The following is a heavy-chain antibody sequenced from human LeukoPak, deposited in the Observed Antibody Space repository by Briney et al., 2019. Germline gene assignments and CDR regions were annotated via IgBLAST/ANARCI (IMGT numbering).Heavy chain of an antibody. CDR1: GFTFSSSA. Sequence: GGSLRLSCAASGFTFSSSAMSWVRQVPGKGLEWFSCISASGGSTYYADSVRGRFTISRDNSKNTLYVQMNSLRDEDTAVYYCAKDKRWESPHYLDSWGQGTLVPVSS. CDR2: ISASGGST. V-gene: IGHV3-23*01. CDR3: AKDKRWESPHYLDS. D-gene: IGHD1-26*01. J-gene: IGHJ4*02.